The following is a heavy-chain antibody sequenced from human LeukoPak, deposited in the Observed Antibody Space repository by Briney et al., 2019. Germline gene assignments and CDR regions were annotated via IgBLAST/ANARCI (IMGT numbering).Heavy chain of an antibody. CDR1: GGTFSSYA. CDR3: ASTSPYCGSDCSIDY. D-gene: IGHD2-21*02. CDR2: IIPIFGTA. V-gene: IGHV1-69*05. J-gene: IGHJ4*02. Sequence: SVKVSCKASGGTFSSYAISWVRQAPGQGLEWMGGIIPIFGTANYAQKFQGRVTITTDESTSTAYMELSSLRSEDTAVYYCASTSPYCGSDCSIDYWGQGTLVTVSS.